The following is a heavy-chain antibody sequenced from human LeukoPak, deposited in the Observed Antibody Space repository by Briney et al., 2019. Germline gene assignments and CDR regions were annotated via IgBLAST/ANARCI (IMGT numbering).Heavy chain of an antibody. CDR1: GHTFSGSD. J-gene: IGHJ4*02. Sequence: GASVKVSCKASGHTFSGSDINWVRQATGQGLEWMGWMNPNSGNSGYAQKFQGRLTLTRDTSISTAYMELSSLRSDDTAVYYLARGHTIFGVVTAFWGQGPLVTVSS. CDR3: ARGHTIFGVVTAF. V-gene: IGHV1-8*01. D-gene: IGHD3-3*01. CDR2: MNPNSGNS.